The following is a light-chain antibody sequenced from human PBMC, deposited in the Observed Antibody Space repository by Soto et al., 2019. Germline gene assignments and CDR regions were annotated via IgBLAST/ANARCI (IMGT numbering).Light chain of an antibody. CDR3: SSFSSSNTVV. CDR1: SSDIGGYDR. V-gene: IGLV2-18*02. Sequence: QSALTQPPSVSGSPGQSVTISCTGTSSDIGGYDRVSWYQQPPGTAPKLIIYEVTNRPSGVPDRFSGSKSGNTASLTISGLQAEDEGDYHCSSFSSSNTVVFGGGTKVTVL. CDR2: EVT. J-gene: IGLJ3*02.